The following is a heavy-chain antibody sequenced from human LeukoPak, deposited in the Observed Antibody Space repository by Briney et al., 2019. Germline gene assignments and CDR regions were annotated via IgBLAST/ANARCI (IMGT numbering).Heavy chain of an antibody. J-gene: IGHJ5*02. CDR1: GGTFSSYA. CDR3: ARGREYSSSSPPSWFDP. CDR2: IIPIFGTA. D-gene: IGHD6-6*01. V-gene: IGHV1-69*05. Sequence: SVKVSCKASGGTFSSYAISWVRQAPGQGLEWMGRIIPIFGTANHAQKFQGRVTITTDESTSTAYMELSSLRSEDTAVYYCARGREYSSSSPPSWFDPWGQGTLVTVSS.